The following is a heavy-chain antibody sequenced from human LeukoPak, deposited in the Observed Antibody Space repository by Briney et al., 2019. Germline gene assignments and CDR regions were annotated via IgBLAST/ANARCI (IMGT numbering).Heavy chain of an antibody. J-gene: IGHJ6*02. V-gene: IGHV4-34*01. D-gene: IGHD3-10*01. CDR1: GGSFSGYY. CDR2: INHSGST. CDR3: ARFFITMVRGVMPHGMDV. Sequence: PSETLSLTCAVYGGSFSGYYWSWIRQPPGKGLEWIGEINHSGSTNYNPSLKSRVTISVDTSKNQFSLKLSSVTAADTAVYYCARFFITMVRGVMPHGMDVWGQGTTVTVSS.